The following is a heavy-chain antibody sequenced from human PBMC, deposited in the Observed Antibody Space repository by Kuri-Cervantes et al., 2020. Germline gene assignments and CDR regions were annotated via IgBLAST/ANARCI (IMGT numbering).Heavy chain of an antibody. CDR3: AKGQIGQQLVLDY. D-gene: IGHD6-13*01. V-gene: IGHV3-30*01. J-gene: IGHJ4*02. Sequence: LSLTCAASGFTFSSYAMHWVRQAPGKGLEWVAVISYDGSNKYYADSVKGRFTISRDNSKNTVYLQMNSLRAEDTAVYYCAKGQIGQQLVLDYWGQGTLVTVSS. CDR1: GFTFSSYA. CDR2: ISYDGSNK.